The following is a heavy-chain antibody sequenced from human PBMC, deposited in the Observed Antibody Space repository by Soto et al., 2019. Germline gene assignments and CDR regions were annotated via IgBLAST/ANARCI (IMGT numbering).Heavy chain of an antibody. J-gene: IGHJ5*02. Sequence: EVQLLESGGGLVQPGGSLRLSCAASGFTFSNYAMGWVRQAPGKGLEWVSSIGGDDKAYYADSVKGRFTTSRDNSKNTFYLQLDSLRAEDTALYYCAKDAVPYNGKWDWLDPWGQGTLVTVSS. CDR2: IGGDDKA. D-gene: IGHD1-20*01. CDR1: GFTFSNYA. CDR3: AKDAVPYNGKWDWLDP. V-gene: IGHV3-23*01.